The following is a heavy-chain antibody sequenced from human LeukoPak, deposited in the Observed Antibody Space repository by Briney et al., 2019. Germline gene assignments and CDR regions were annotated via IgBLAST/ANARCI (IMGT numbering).Heavy chain of an antibody. CDR1: GFTFSDHY. D-gene: IGHD2-2*02. J-gene: IGHJ6*02. Sequence: GGSLRLSCAASGFTFSDHYMSWIRLAPGKGLEWVSSISTSGTTMYYADSVKGRFTISRDNAKNSLYLQMNSLRAEDTAVYYYARSGHCISTSCYSIWRRSLYGMDVWGQGTTVTVSS. CDR3: ARSGHCISTSCYSIWRRSLYGMDV. V-gene: IGHV3-11*01. CDR2: ISTSGTTM.